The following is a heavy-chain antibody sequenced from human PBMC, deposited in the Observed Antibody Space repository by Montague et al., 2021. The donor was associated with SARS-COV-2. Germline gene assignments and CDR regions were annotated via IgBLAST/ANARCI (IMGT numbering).Heavy chain of an antibody. J-gene: IGHJ4*02. D-gene: IGHD1-26*01. Sequence: SLRLSCAASGFTFGSYAMSWVRQAPGKGLEWVSAITGSGGGTYYAGSVKGRFTISKDNSKNMLYLQMNSLRAEDTAAYYCAKDQVYSGSYFADWGQGTLVTVSS. V-gene: IGHV3-23*01. CDR2: ITGSGGGT. CDR1: GFTFGSYA. CDR3: AKDQVYSGSYFAD.